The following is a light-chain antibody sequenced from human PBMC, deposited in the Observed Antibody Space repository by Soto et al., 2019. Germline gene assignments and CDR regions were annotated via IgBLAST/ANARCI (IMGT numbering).Light chain of an antibody. CDR1: QGISSY. V-gene: IGKV1-9*01. Sequence: IQLTQSPSSLSASVGDRVTITCRASQGISSYLAWYQQKPGKAPKLLIYAASTLQSGVPSRFSGSGSGTDFTLTISSLQPEDFAVYYCQQYGSSRNTFGQGTKLEIK. CDR2: AAS. CDR3: QQYGSSRNT. J-gene: IGKJ2*01.